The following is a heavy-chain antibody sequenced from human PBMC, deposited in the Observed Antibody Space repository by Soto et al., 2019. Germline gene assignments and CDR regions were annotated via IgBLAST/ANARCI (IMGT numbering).Heavy chain of an antibody. J-gene: IGHJ6*02. CDR2: IIPLFGTT. Sequence: QVQVVQSGVEVRRPGSSVKVSCKASGDTFKNCVISWVRQAPGQGLEWMGGIIPLFGTTDFAQRFQGRLTITTDESTTTAYFELSRLRSEDTATYYCAAELGFGKLSVVWGQGTTVIVSS. CDR3: AAELGFGKLSVV. V-gene: IGHV1-69*01. CDR1: GDTFKNCV. D-gene: IGHD3-10*01.